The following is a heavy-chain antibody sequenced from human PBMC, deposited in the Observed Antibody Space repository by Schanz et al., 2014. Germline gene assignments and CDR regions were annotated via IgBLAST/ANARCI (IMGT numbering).Heavy chain of an antibody. CDR1: GYIFINSG. CDR2: MNPKTGNT. V-gene: IGHV1-18*01. D-gene: IGHD3-3*01. J-gene: IGHJ4*02. CDR3: ARDRRFFDRDDLYYFDY. Sequence: QIQLVQSGPEVKKPGATVKVSCKASGYIFINSGISWVRQAPGQGLEWMGWMNPKTGNTDHAQKFQGRVTMTTDTSTSTAYMALTDLRSDDTAVYYCARDRRFFDRDDLYYFDYWGQGTLVTVSS.